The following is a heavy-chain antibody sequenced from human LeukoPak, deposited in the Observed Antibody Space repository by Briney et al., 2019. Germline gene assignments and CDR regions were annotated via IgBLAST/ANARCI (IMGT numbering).Heavy chain of an antibody. D-gene: IGHD2-8*01. CDR1: GFTVSSNY. Sequence: GGSLRLSCAASGFTVSSNYMSWVRQAPGKGVEWVSSISSSSIYIYYADSVKGRFTISIDNAKNSLYLQMNSLRAEDTAVYYCARDGEYCTNGVCYMNFDYWGQGTLVTVSS. V-gene: IGHV3-21*01. CDR2: ISSSSIYI. CDR3: ARDGEYCTNGVCYMNFDY. J-gene: IGHJ4*02.